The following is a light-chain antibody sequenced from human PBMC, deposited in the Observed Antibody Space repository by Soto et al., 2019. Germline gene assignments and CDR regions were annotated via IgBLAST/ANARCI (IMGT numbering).Light chain of an antibody. CDR2: GAS. Sequence: EIVLTQSPGTLSLSPGERATLSCRASQSVSSSYLAWYQQKPGQAPRPLIYGASSRATGIPDRFSGSGSGTDFTLTISRLEPEDFAVYYCQQYGSSPPKLTFGGGTKVEIK. CDR3: QQYGSSPPKLT. V-gene: IGKV3-20*01. CDR1: QSVSSSY. J-gene: IGKJ4*01.